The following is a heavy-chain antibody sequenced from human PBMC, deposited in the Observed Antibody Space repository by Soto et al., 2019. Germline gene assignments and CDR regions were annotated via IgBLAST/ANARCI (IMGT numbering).Heavy chain of an antibody. D-gene: IGHD3-16*01. J-gene: IGHJ6*02. CDR1: GYIFVNYG. CDR2: ISPYTGNT. CDR3: VMVDNYVTPTPQDV. V-gene: IGHV1-18*01. Sequence: QVQLVQSGDEVKKPGASVKVSCKASGYIFVNYGIAWVRQAPGQGLEWMGWISPYTGNTHSATKVQGRLTMTTDTAXSTGYMDLGSLTSDDTAVYYCVMVDNYVTPTPQDVWGQGTTVTVSS.